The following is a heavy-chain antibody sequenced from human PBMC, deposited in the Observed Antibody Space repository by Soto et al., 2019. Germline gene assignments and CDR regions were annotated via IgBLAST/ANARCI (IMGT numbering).Heavy chain of an antibody. CDR2: ISGSGGST. Sequence: EVQLLESGGGLVQPGGSLRLSCAASGFTFSSYAMSWVRQAPGKGLEWVSAISGSGGSTYYADSVKGRFTISRDNSKNTLYLQMTSLRAEDTAVYYCAKDKGCSSTSCYGSNYYYYYMDVWGKGTTVTVSS. CDR3: AKDKGCSSTSCYGSNYYYYYMDV. J-gene: IGHJ6*03. D-gene: IGHD2-2*01. V-gene: IGHV3-23*01. CDR1: GFTFSSYA.